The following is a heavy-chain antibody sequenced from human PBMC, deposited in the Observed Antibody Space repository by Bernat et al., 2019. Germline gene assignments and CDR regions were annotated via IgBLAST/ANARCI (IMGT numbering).Heavy chain of an antibody. CDR1: GFTFSSYA. D-gene: IGHD3-10*01. J-gene: IGHJ6*02. CDR3: AKVWFGSYYYYYGMDV. V-gene: IGHV3-23*04. Sequence: EVQLVESGGDLVQPGGSLRLSCAASGFTFSSYAMSWVRQAPGKGLEWVSAISGSGGSTYYADSVKGRFTISRDNSKNTLYLQMNSLRAEDTAVYYCAKVWFGSYYYYYGMDVWGQGTTVTVSS. CDR2: ISGSGGST.